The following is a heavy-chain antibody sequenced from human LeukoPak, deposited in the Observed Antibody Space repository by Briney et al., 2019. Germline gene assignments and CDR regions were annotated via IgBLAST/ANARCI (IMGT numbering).Heavy chain of an antibody. J-gene: IGHJ4*02. V-gene: IGHV3-43D*03. CDR1: GFTFDDYA. CDR3: AKDISGYSYGSLGY. CDR2: ISWDGGST. Sequence: PGGSLRLSCAASGFTFDDYAMHWVRQAPGKGLEWVSLISWDGGSTYYADSVKGRFTISRDNSKNSLYLQMNSLRAEDTALYYCAKDISGYSYGSLGYWGQGTLVTVSS. D-gene: IGHD5-18*01.